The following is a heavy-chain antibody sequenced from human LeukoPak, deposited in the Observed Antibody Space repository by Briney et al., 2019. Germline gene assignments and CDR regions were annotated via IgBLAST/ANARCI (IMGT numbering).Heavy chain of an antibody. V-gene: IGHV3-64D*06. J-gene: IGHJ4*02. CDR1: GFIFSNFA. CDR2: ISSNGGST. Sequence: GGSLRLSCAASGFIFSNFAMHWVRQAPGKGLEYVSGISSNGGSTYYADSVKGRFTISRDNSRNTLHLQMSSLRAEDTAVYYCVKRLHSGYYFDYWGQGTLVTVSS. D-gene: IGHD5-12*01. CDR3: VKRLHSGYYFDY.